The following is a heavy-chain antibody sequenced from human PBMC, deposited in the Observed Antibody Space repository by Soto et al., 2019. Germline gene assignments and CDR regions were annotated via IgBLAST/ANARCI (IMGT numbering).Heavy chain of an antibody. D-gene: IGHD3-9*01. Sequence: QVQLVQSGAEVKKPGSSVKVSCKASGGTFSSYPISWVRQAPGQGLEWMGRIIPILGIANYAQKFQGRVTITADKSTSTAYMELSSLRSEDTAVYYCARDWRYFDWLLFGDAFDIWGQGTMVTVSS. CDR3: ARDWRYFDWLLFGDAFDI. CDR1: GGTFSSYP. V-gene: IGHV1-69*04. CDR2: IIPILGIA. J-gene: IGHJ3*02.